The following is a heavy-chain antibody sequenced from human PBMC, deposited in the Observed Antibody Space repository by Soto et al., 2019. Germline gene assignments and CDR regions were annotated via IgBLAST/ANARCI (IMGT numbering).Heavy chain of an antibody. CDR2: MYHSGST. V-gene: IGHV4-30-2*01. Sequence: QLQLQESGSGLVKPSQTLSLTCAVSGGSISSGGYSWSWIRQPPGKGLEWIGYMYHSGSTYYNPSLKSRVTITLDRSKNQFSLKLSSVTAEDTALYYCASVPDYWGQGILVTVSS. D-gene: IGHD2-2*01. CDR3: ASVPDY. J-gene: IGHJ4*02. CDR1: GGSISSGGYS.